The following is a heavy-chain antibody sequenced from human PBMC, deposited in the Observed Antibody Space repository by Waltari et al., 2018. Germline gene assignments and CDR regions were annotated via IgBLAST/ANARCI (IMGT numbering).Heavy chain of an antibody. CDR2: INYSGST. D-gene: IGHD3-3*01. J-gene: IGHJ4*02. V-gene: IGHV4-34*01. Sequence: QVQLQQWGAGLLKPSETLSLTCAVYGGSFSGYYWSWIRQPPGKGLEWIGEINYSGSTDDNPSLKTRVTIGVDTSKNQFALKRSSVTAADTAVYYCARGSHYDFWSGLDYWGQGTLVTVSS. CDR3: ARGSHYDFWSGLDY. CDR1: GGSFSGYY.